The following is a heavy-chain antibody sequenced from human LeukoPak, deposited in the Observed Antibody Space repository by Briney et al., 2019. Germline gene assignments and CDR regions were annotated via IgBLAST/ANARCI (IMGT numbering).Heavy chain of an antibody. J-gene: IGHJ6*02. CDR1: GGPISSGGYS. CDR2: IYHSGST. V-gene: IGHV4-30-2*01. CDR3: ARGGYYYGMDV. D-gene: IGHD3-16*01. Sequence: PSETLSLTCAVSGGPISSGGYSWSWIRQPPGKGLEWIGYIYHSGSTYYNPSLKGRVTISVDRSKNQFSLKLSSVTAADTAVYYCARGGYYYGMDVWGQGTTVTVSS.